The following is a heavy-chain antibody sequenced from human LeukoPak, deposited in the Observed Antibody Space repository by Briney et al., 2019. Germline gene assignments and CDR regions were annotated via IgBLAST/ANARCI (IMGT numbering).Heavy chain of an antibody. CDR3: ARASYSVAYFDY. Sequence: SETLSLTCTVSGGSISSYYWSWIRQPPGKGLEWIGYIYYSGSTNYNPSLKSRVTISVDTSKNQFSLKLSSVTAADTAVYYCARASYSVAYFDYWGQGTLVTVSS. CDR1: GGSISSYY. V-gene: IGHV4-59*01. J-gene: IGHJ4*02. CDR2: IYYSGST. D-gene: IGHD4-11*01.